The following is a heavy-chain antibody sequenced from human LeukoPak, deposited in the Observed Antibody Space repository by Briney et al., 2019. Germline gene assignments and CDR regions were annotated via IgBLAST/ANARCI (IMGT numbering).Heavy chain of an antibody. CDR3: ARAGGAAAGPDAFDI. D-gene: IGHD6-13*01. V-gene: IGHV4-59*01. CDR1: GGSISSYY. CDR2: IYYSGST. Sequence: PSETPSLTCTVSGGSISSYYWSWIRQPPGKGLEWIGYIYYSGSTNYNPSLKSRVTISVDTSKNQFSLKLSSVTAADTAVYYCARAGGAAAGPDAFDIWGQGTMVTVSS. J-gene: IGHJ3*02.